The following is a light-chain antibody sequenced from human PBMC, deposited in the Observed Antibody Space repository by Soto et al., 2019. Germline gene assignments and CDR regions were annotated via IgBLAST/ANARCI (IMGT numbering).Light chain of an antibody. CDR3: QQYGSSPTWT. CDR1: QSVSSSY. CDR2: GAS. J-gene: IGKJ1*01. V-gene: IGKV3-20*01. Sequence: EIVLTQSPGTLSLSPGERATRSCRASQSVSSSYLAWYQQKPGQAPRLLIFGASTRATGIPDRFSGSGSGTDFTLTINRLEPEDFAVYYCQQYGSSPTWTFGQGTKVDIK.